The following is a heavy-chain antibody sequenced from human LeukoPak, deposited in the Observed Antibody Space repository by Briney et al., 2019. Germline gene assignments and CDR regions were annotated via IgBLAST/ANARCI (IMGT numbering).Heavy chain of an antibody. D-gene: IGHD1-1*01. CDR2: IYISGST. J-gene: IGHJ4*02. CDR1: GGSFSGYY. V-gene: IGHV4-4*07. Sequence: SETLSLTCTVYGGSFSGYYWSWIRQPAGKGLEWIGRIYISGSTNYNPSLKSRVTMSVDTSKNQFSLKLSSVTAADTAVYYCARDRGTWNDDGFDYWGQGTLVTVSS. CDR3: ARDRGTWNDDGFDY.